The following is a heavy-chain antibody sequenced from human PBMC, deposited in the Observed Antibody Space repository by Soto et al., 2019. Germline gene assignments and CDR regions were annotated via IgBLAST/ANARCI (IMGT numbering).Heavy chain of an antibody. V-gene: IGHV3-23*01. CDR2: ISGSGGST. D-gene: IGHD2-21*02. Sequence: GGSLRLSCAASGFTFSSYAMSLVRQAPGKGLEWVSAISGSGGSTYYADSVKGRFTISRDNSKNTLYLQMNSLRAEDTAVYYCAKFRYPVVVTATHYWGQGTLVTVSS. CDR3: AKFRYPVVVTATHY. CDR1: GFTFSSYA. J-gene: IGHJ4*02.